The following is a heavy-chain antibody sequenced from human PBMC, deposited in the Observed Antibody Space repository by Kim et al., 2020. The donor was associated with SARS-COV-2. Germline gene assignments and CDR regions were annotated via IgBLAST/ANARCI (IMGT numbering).Heavy chain of an antibody. CDR2: IYYSGST. V-gene: IGHV4-39*01. J-gene: IGHJ4*02. CDR1: GGSISSSSYY. CDR3: ARHGLGYCSSTSCPPPLPFDY. Sequence: SETLSLTCTVSGGSISSSSYYWGWIRQPPGKGLEWIGSIYYSGSTYYNPSLKSRVTISVDTSKNQFSLKLSSVTAADTAVYYCARHGLGYCSSTSCPPPLPFDYWGQGTLVTVSS. D-gene: IGHD2-2*01.